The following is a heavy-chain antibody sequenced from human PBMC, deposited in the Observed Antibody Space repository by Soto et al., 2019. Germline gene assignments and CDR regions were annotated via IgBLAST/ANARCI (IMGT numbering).Heavy chain of an antibody. CDR1: GFTFSSYG. D-gene: IGHD2-2*01. Sequence: QVQLVESGGGVVQPGRSLRLSCAASGFTFSSYGMHWVRQAPGKGREWVAVISYDGSKKYYADSVKGRFTISRDNSKNTLYLQMNSLRAEDTAVYYCAKGNCSSTSCELDFYYYGMDVWGQGTTVTVSS. V-gene: IGHV3-30*18. J-gene: IGHJ6*02. CDR3: AKGNCSSTSCELDFYYYGMDV. CDR2: ISYDGSKK.